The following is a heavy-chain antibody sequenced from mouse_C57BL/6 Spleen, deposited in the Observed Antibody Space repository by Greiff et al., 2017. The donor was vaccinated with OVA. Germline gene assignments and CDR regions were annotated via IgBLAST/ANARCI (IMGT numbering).Heavy chain of an antibody. CDR1: GYTFTDYY. CDR3: ARGLPLYYFDY. V-gene: IGHV1-26*01. J-gene: IGHJ2*01. Sequence: EVQLQQSGPELVKPGASVKISCKASGYTFTDYYMNWVKQSHGKSLEWIGDINPNNGGTSYNQKFKGKATLTVDKSSSTAYMELRSLTSEDSAVYYCARGLPLYYFDYWGQGTTLTVSS. D-gene: IGHD6-1*01. CDR2: INPNNGGT.